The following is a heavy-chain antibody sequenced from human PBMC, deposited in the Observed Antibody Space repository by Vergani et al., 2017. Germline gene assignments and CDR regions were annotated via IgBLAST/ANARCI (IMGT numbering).Heavy chain of an antibody. CDR1: GYTFTSYA. CDR3: ARDTIVVVPAAIYGNYYYGMDV. J-gene: IGHJ6*02. Sequence: QVQLVQSGAEVKKPGASVKVSCKASGYTFTSYAINWVRQATGQGLEWMGWMNPNCGGTNYAQKFQGRVTMTRDTSISTAYMELSRLRSDDTAVYYCARDTIVVVPAAIYGNYYYGMDVWGQGTTVTVSS. V-gene: IGHV1-2*02. D-gene: IGHD2-2*01. CDR2: MNPNCGGT.